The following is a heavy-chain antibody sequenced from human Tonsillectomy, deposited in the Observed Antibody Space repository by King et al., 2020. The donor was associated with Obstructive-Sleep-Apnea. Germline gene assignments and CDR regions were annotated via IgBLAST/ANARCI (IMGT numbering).Heavy chain of an antibody. D-gene: IGHD3-10*01. CDR1: GFTFSNYA. V-gene: IGHV3-30*04. Sequence: VQLVESGGGVVQPGRSLRISCAASGFTFSNYALHWVRQAPGKGLEWVAGISLDGSNKKYADFVESRFTISRDNSEYMMYLQMNSLRPDDTAVYYCARVRRAQGDLPLWGRGTLVTVSS. CDR2: ISLDGSNK. J-gene: IGHJ2*01. CDR3: ARVRRAQGDLPL.